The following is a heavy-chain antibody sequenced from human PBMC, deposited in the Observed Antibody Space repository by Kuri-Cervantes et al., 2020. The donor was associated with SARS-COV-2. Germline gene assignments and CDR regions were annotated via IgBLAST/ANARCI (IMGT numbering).Heavy chain of an antibody. CDR3: AREGLASPIYWYFDL. CDR1: GFTFDDDA. V-gene: IGHV3-33*08. CDR2: IWYGGSNK. Sequence: GESLKISCAASGFTFDDDAMHWVRQAPGKGLEWVAVIWYGGSNKYYADSVKGRFTISRDNSKNTLYLQMNSLRAEDTAVYYCAREGLASPIYWYFDLWGRGTLVTVSS. D-gene: IGHD3-16*01. J-gene: IGHJ2*01.